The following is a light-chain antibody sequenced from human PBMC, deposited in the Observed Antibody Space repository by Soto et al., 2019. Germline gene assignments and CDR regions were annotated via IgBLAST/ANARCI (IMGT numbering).Light chain of an antibody. CDR1: QSISSH. CDR2: DTS. CDR3: QQRVNWPLT. J-gene: IGKJ4*01. Sequence: ELVLTQSPATLSLSPGERATLSCRASQSISSHLAWYQQKPGQAPRLLMSDTSSRATGIPARFSGSGSGPDFTLTISSLEPEALAVYYCQQRVNWPLTFGGGTKVEIK. V-gene: IGKV3-11*01.